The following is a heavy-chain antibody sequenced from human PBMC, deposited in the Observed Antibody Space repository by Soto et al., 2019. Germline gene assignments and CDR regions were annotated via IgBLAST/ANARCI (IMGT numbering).Heavy chain of an antibody. V-gene: IGHV4-59*01. CDR3: ARKSLAKVTTSWDFDL. CDR2: IYYSGST. J-gene: IGHJ2*01. CDR1: GGSISSYY. Sequence: SETLSLTCTVSGGSISSYYWSWIRQPPGKGLEWIGYIYYSGSTNYNPSLKSRVTISVDTSKNQFSLKLSSVTAADTAVYYCARKSLAKVTTSWDFDLWGRGTLVTVSS. D-gene: IGHD4-17*01.